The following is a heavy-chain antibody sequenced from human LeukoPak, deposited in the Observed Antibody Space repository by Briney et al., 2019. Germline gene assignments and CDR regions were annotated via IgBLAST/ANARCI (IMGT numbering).Heavy chain of an antibody. V-gene: IGHV3-53*01. CDR1: GFTVSSNY. Sequence: GGSLRLSCAVSGFTVSSNYMSWVRQAPGKGLEWVSFVYSDGSTYYADSVKGRFTISRDNSKNTLFLQMNSLRPEDTAVYYCARALYRGYYFDYWGQGTLVTVSS. D-gene: IGHD3-16*01. CDR2: VYSDGST. CDR3: ARALYRGYYFDY. J-gene: IGHJ4*02.